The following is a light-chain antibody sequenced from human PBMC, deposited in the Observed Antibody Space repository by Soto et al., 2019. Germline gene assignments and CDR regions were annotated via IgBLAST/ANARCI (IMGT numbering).Light chain of an antibody. V-gene: IGLV1-40*01. Sequence: QSVLTQPPSGSGAPGQRVTISCTGSSSNIGAGYDVHWYQQLPGTAPKLHIYGNSNRPSGVPDRFSGSKSGTSASLAITGLQAEDEADYYCQSYDSSLSGSGVFGTGTKVTVL. J-gene: IGLJ1*01. CDR2: GNS. CDR1: SSNIGAGYD. CDR3: QSYDSSLSGSGV.